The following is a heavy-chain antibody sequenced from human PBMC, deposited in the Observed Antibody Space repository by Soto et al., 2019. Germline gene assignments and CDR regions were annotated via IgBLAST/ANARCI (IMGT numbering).Heavy chain of an antibody. V-gene: IGHV4-31*01. CDR3: ARMGLHLGELSRNWFDP. Sequence: QVQLQESGPGLVKPSQTLSLTCPLSGGSISSGNNYWIGFRQPPGKGLESIGNIYYSGSTHYHPSLNSIVTISLHTPNNHFSLKLRSVAPADTAVYYCARMGLHLGELSRNWFDPWGQGTLVTVSS. CDR2: IYYSGST. J-gene: IGHJ5*02. CDR1: GGSISSGNNY. D-gene: IGHD3-16*02.